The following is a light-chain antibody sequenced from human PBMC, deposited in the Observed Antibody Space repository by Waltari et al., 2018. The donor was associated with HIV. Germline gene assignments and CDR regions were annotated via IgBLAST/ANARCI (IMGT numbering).Light chain of an antibody. V-gene: IGLV1-51*01. CDR3: GTWDSSLSAVL. Sequence: QSVLTQPPSVSAAPGQKVTISCSGSSPNIGSNRVFWYQQLPGTAPKLLISDNTKRPPGIPDRVSGSKSGTLATLGITGLQTGDEADYYCGTWDSSLSAVLFGGGTKLTVL. CDR2: DNT. CDR1: SPNIGSNR. J-gene: IGLJ2*01.